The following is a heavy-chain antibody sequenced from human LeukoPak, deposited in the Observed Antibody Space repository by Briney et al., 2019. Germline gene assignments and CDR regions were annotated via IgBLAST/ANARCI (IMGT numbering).Heavy chain of an antibody. D-gene: IGHD3-10*01. CDR1: GFSFSTNW. CDR3: VFFSRGRGIDY. J-gene: IGHJ4*02. CDR2: IKEDGSEM. V-gene: IGHV3-7*01. Sequence: GGSLRLSCAASGFSFSTNWMCWVRQAPGNGLEWVANIKEDGSEMYYVDSVKGRFTISRDNTKNSLYLQINSLRVEDTAVYYCVFFSRGRGIDYWGQGTLVTVSS.